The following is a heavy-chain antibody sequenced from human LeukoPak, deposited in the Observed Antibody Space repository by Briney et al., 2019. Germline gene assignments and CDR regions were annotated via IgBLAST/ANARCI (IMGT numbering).Heavy chain of an antibody. CDR2: ISYDGSNK. J-gene: IGHJ4*02. D-gene: IGHD6-19*01. CDR1: GFTFSSYA. V-gene: IGHV3-30-3*01. CDR3: ARYLEQWLSQPDFDY. Sequence: GGSLRLSCAASGFTFSSYAMHWVRQAPGKGLEWVAVISYDGSNKYYADSVKGRFTISRDNSKNTLYLQMNSLRAEDTAVYYCARYLEQWLSQPDFDYWGQGTLVTVSS.